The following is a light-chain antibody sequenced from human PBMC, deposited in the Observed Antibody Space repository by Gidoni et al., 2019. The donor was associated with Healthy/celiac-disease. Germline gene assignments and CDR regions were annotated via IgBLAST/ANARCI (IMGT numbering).Light chain of an antibody. J-gene: IGKJ1*01. CDR1: QSVSSSY. CDR2: GAS. CDR3: QQYGSSPLT. Sequence: EIVLTQSPGTLSLSPGERATLSCRASQSVSSSYLAWYQQKPGQAPRLLIYGASSRATGIPDRFSGSGSGTDFTLTISRLEPEDFAVYYCQQYGSSPLTFGHXTKVEIK. V-gene: IGKV3-20*01.